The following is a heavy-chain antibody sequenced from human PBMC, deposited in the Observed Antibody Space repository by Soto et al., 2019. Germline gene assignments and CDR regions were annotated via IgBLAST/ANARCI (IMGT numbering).Heavy chain of an antibody. CDR2: IHGDGDYS. J-gene: IGHJ2*01. CDR1: GFMFSCCA. Sequence: EMQLLDSGGALVQPGGSLRLSCAASGFMFSCCAMSWVRQAPGKGLEWVSTIHGDGDYSHYTDSVEGRFTISRDNSRNTLYLQMNSLRADDTAMYYGVNNRGAGDYTNWSFAVWGRGTLVAVSS. D-gene: IGHD2-2*02. CDR3: VNNRGAGDYTNWSFAV. V-gene: IGHV3-23*01.